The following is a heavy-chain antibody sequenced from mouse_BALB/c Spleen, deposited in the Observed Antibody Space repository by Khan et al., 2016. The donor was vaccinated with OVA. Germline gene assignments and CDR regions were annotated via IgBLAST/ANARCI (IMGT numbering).Heavy chain of an antibody. Sequence: QVQLQQSGAELAKPGASVKMSCKASGYTFSTYWIHWVKQRPGQGLEWIGYINPSSGYTYYNQRFNDKATLTADKSSSTAYMQLSSLTSEDSADYCCARDGMDYWGQGTTLTVSS. CDR3: ARDGMDY. J-gene: IGHJ2*01. CDR1: GYTFSTYW. CDR2: INPSSGYT. D-gene: IGHD2-3*01. V-gene: IGHV1-7*01.